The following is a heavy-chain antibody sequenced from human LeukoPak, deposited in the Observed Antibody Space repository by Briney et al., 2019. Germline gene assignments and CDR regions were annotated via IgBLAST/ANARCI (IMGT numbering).Heavy chain of an antibody. CDR3: ARHLYSTTYYSYFDY. CDR1: RGSISSSSYY. V-gene: IGHV4-39*01. Sequence: PSETLSLTCTVSRGSISSSSYYWGWIRQTPGKGLEWIGAISYTGATFFNPSLKSRVSFSVDTSKNQFSLNVTSVTAADRAVYYCARHLYSTTYYSYFDYWGQGTLVVVSS. D-gene: IGHD2/OR15-2a*01. CDR2: ISYTGAT. J-gene: IGHJ4*02.